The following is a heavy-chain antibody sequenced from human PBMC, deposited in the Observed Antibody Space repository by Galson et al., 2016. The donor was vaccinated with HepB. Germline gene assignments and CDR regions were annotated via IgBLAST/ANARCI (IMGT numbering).Heavy chain of an antibody. CDR3: ARGQELAYDY. Sequence: CAISGDSVSRNIIAWTWIRQSPLRGLEWLGRIYFRSKWNTDYADSVKSRIAISPDTSKNQFSLRLDAVTPEDTAVYYCARGQELAYDYWGQGTLVTVSS. J-gene: IGHJ4*02. CDR2: IYFRSKWNT. D-gene: IGHD1-26*01. V-gene: IGHV6-1*01. CDR1: GDSVSRNIIA.